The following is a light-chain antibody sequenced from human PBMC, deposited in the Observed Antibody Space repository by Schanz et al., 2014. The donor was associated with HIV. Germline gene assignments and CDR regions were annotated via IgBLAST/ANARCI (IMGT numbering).Light chain of an antibody. CDR2: EVN. Sequence: QSALTQPASVSGSPGQSITISCTGTSSDVGSYNLVSWYQLHPGRAPKLIIFEVNRRPSGVPNRFSGSKSGNTASLTISGLQPEDEADYYCSSYTTTSALFVFGSGTKLTVL. V-gene: IGLV2-14*02. CDR1: SSDVGSYNL. CDR3: SSYTTTSALFV. J-gene: IGLJ1*01.